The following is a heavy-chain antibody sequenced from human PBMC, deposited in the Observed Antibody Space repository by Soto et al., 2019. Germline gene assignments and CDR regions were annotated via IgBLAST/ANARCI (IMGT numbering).Heavy chain of an antibody. CDR3: ARSLTYYIDY. V-gene: IGHV3-30*03. CDR2: ISFDGTSE. CDR1: AFSFHSYG. J-gene: IGHJ4*02. Sequence: GGSLRLSCGASAFSFHSYGMHWFRQAPGKGLEWVAVISFDGTSEDYGGSVKGRFTISRDNSKNTLYLQMNSLRPEDTAVYYCARSLTYYIDYWGQGTLVTVSS. D-gene: IGHD6-6*01.